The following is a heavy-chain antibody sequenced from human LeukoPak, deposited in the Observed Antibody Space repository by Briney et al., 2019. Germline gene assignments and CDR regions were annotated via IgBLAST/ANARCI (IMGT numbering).Heavy chain of an antibody. Sequence: SSETLSLTCTVSGYSISSGYYWGWIRQPPGKGLEWIGSIYHSGSTYYNPSLKSRVTISVDTSKNQFSLKLSSVTAADTAVYYCARAVDTAMVNWFDPWGQGTLVTVSS. D-gene: IGHD5-18*01. CDR3: ARAVDTAMVNWFDP. J-gene: IGHJ5*02. V-gene: IGHV4-38-2*02. CDR2: IYHSGST. CDR1: GYSISSGYY.